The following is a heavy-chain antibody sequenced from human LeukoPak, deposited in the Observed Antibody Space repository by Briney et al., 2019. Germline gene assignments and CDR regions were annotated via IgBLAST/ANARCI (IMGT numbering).Heavy chain of an antibody. CDR3: AREEAYYYDSSGPHYFDY. V-gene: IGHV1-18*01. D-gene: IGHD3-22*01. J-gene: IGHJ4*02. Sequence: ASVKVSCKASGYTFTSYGISWVRQAPGQGLEWMGWISAYNGNTNYAQKFQGRVTITADKSTSTAYMELSSLRSEDTAVYYCAREEAYYYDSSGPHYFDYWGQGTLVTVSS. CDR2: ISAYNGNT. CDR1: GYTFTSYG.